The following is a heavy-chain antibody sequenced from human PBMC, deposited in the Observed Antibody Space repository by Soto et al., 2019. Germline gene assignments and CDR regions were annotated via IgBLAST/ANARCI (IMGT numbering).Heavy chain of an antibody. D-gene: IGHD3-10*01. CDR3: ARGWFGELSS. CDR1: GGSFSGYY. CDR2: INHNGVT. Sequence: QVQLQQWGAGLLKPSETLSLTCAFYGGSFSGYYWTLIRQSPGKGLEWIGEINHNGVTNYNPSLKSRVTISVDKSNHHLSLKLTSVTAADTAVYYCARGWFGELSSWGQGTLATVSS. V-gene: IGHV4-34*01. J-gene: IGHJ5*02.